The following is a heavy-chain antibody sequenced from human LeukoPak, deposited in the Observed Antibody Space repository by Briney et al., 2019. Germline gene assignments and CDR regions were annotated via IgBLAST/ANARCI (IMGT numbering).Heavy chain of an antibody. CDR3: ARWSWVGSYYSRGDDY. CDR1: GFSFSIHG. D-gene: IGHD3-10*01. V-gene: IGHV3-21*01. J-gene: IGHJ4*02. Sequence: PGGSLRLSCAASGFSFSIHGMGWVRRAPGKGLEWVSSLSSSSNYIYYADSVKGRFTISRDNAKNSLYLQMNSLRAEDTAVYYCARWSWVGSYYSRGDDYWGQGTLVTVSS. CDR2: LSSSSNYI.